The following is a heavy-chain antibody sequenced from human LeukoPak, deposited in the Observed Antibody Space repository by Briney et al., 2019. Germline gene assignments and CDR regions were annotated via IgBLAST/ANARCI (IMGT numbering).Heavy chain of an antibody. V-gene: IGHV3-7*01. CDR2: IKQDGTEK. Sequence: PGGSLRLSCAASGFSFSSYWMSWVRQAPGKGLEWVANIKQDGTEKYYVDSVKGRFTISRDNAKNSLYLQMNSLRAEDTAVYYCARARWELLEFGYWGQGTLVTVSS. CDR3: ARARWELLEFGY. CDR1: GFSFSSYW. D-gene: IGHD1-26*01. J-gene: IGHJ4*02.